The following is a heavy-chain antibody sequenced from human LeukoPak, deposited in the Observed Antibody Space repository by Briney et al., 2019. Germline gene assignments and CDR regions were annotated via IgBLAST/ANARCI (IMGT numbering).Heavy chain of an antibody. D-gene: IGHD3-22*01. CDR2: IIPIFGTA. V-gene: IGHV1-69*05. Sequence: GASVKVSCKASGGTFSSYAISWVRQAPGQGLEWMGGIIPIFGTANYAQKFQGRVTITTDESTSTAYMELSSLRSEDTAVYYCARDSDSSGLGGSFDYWGQGTLVTVSS. CDR1: GGTFSSYA. J-gene: IGHJ4*02. CDR3: ARDSDSSGLGGSFDY.